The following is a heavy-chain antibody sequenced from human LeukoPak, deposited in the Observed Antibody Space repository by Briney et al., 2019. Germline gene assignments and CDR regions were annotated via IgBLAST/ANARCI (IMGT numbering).Heavy chain of an antibody. CDR1: GFTFSSYA. CDR3: AKSYYYGSGSPSLDY. D-gene: IGHD3-10*01. Sequence: GGSLRLSCAASGFTFSSYAMTRVRQAPGKGLEWVSGISGGNGATYYADSVKGRFTISTDNSKNTLYLQMNSLRVEDTAVYYCAKSYYYGSGSPSLDYWGQGTLVTVSS. V-gene: IGHV3-23*01. J-gene: IGHJ4*02. CDR2: ISGGNGAT.